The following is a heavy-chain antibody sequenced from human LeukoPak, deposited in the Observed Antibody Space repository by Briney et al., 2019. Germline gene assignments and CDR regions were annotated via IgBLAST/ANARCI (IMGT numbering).Heavy chain of an antibody. V-gene: IGHV4-30-2*01. CDR3: ARDSSDGYINPDAFDI. Sequence: PSETLSFICTVSGGSISSGGYYWSWIRQPPGKGLEWIGYIYHSGSTYYNPSLKSRVTISVDRSKNQFSLKLSSVTAADTAVYYCARDSSDGYINPDAFDIWGQGTMVTVSS. D-gene: IGHD5-24*01. J-gene: IGHJ3*02. CDR2: IYHSGST. CDR1: GGSISSGGYY.